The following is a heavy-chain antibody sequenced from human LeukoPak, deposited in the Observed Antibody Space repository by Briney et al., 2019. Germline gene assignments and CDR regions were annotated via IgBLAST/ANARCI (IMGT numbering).Heavy chain of an antibody. Sequence: SETLSLTCTVSGGSISSYYWSWIRQAAGKGLEWIGRIHTSGRTNYNPSLRSRVTMSLDTSKNQFSLKLSSVTAADTAFYYCARDLIIPPYNWFDPWGQGTLVTVSS. CDR3: ARDLIIPPYNWFDP. CDR1: GGSISSYY. V-gene: IGHV4-4*07. J-gene: IGHJ5*02. CDR2: IHTSGRT. D-gene: IGHD2-8*01.